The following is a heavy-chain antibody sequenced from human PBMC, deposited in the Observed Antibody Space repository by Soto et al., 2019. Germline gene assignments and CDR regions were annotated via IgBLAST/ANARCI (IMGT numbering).Heavy chain of an antibody. CDR1: GFTFSGSA. Sequence: EVQLVESGGGLVQPGGSLKLSCAASGFTFSGSAMHWVRQASGKGLEWVGRIRGKANSYATAYAVSVKGKFTITRDDSRNTAYLQMNSLKTEDRAVYYCARGIYDFWSGHPKGLDYWGQGTVVTVSS. D-gene: IGHD3-3*01. CDR3: ARGIYDFWSGHPKGLDY. V-gene: IGHV3-73*02. CDR2: IRGKANSYAT. J-gene: IGHJ4*02.